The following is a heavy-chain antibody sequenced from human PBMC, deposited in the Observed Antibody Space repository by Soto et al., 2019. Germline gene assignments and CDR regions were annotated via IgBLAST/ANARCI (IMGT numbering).Heavy chain of an antibody. CDR2: ISSNGDST. D-gene: IGHD4-17*01. V-gene: IGHV3-64D*06. CDR3: VRPRSTVQIPPT. CDR1: GFTFSMFS. J-gene: IGHJ5*02. Sequence: HPGGSLRLSCSASGFTFSMFSMHWVRQAPGKGLEYVSGISSNGDSTYYADSVKGRFTISRDNSKNTLYLQMSSLRAVDTAVYYCVRPRSTVQIPPTWGQGTLVTVSS.